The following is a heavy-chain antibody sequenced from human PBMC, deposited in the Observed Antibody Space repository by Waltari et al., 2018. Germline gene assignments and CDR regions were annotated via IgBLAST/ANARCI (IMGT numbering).Heavy chain of an antibody. CDR2: ISGSGGST. Sequence: EVQLVESGGGLVQPGGSLRLYCAASGFTFSRYSMSWVRQAPGKGLEWVSAISGSGGSTYYADSVKGRFTISRDNSKNTLYLQMNSLRAEDTAVYYCAKDHSPDFWSGYYLLCFDYWGQGTLVTVSS. CDR3: AKDHSPDFWSGYYLLCFDY. J-gene: IGHJ4*02. V-gene: IGHV3-23*04. CDR1: GFTFSRYS. D-gene: IGHD3-3*01.